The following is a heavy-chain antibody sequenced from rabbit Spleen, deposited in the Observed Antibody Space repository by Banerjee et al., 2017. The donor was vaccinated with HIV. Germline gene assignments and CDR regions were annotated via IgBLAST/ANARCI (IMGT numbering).Heavy chain of an antibody. D-gene: IGHD1-1*01. V-gene: IGHV1S45*01. CDR2: IYAGSSGET. CDR1: GLSLSNSSY. Sequence: QEQLVESGGGLVQPGASLTLTCTASGLSLSNSSYMCWVRQAPGKGLEWIACIYAGSSGETYYASWVNGRFTISSHNAQNTLYLQLNSLTAADTATYFCARDASSTDYDRDTRLDLWGPGTLVTVS. J-gene: IGHJ3*01. CDR3: ARDASSTDYDRDTRLDL.